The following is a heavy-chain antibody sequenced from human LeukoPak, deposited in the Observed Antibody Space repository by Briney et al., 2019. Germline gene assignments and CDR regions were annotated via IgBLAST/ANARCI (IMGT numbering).Heavy chain of an antibody. V-gene: IGHV3-7*01. D-gene: IGHD3-22*01. J-gene: IGHJ4*02. Sequence: PGGSLRLSCAASGFTFSSYWMSWVRQAPGTGLEWVANIKQDGSEKYYVDSVKGRFTISRDNAKNSLYLQMNSLRAEDTAVYYCARDSSPNKYYYDSSGYSYWGQGTLVTVSS. CDR3: ARDSSPNKYYYDSSGYSY. CDR2: IKQDGSEK. CDR1: GFTFSSYW.